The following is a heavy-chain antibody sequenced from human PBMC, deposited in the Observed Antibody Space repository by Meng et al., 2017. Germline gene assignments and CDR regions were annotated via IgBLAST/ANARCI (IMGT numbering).Heavy chain of an antibody. CDR2: INAGNGNT. CDR1: GDTFTSYG. Sequence: QGQVVQAGAEVKKPGVTVKVSCKAAGDTFTSYGMHWVRQAPGQRFEWMGWINAGNGNTKYSQKFQGRVTITRDTSASTAYMELSSLRSEDTAVYYCARDKLKTFDPWGQGTLVTVSS. CDR3: ARDKLKTFDP. J-gene: IGHJ5*02. V-gene: IGHV1-3*01.